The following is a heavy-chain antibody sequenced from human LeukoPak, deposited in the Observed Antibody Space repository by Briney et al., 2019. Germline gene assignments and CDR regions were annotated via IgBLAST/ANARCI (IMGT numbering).Heavy chain of an antibody. Sequence: SETLSLTCTVSGCSISTYYWSWIRQPAGKGLEWIGRLYTSGSTHYNPSLKSRLTMSADTSTNQFSLKLRSVTAADTAVYYCARDRVESSGYYYYYGMDVWGQGTTVIVSS. V-gene: IGHV4-4*07. CDR3: ARDRVESSGYYYYYGMDV. CDR1: GCSISTYY. CDR2: LYTSGST. J-gene: IGHJ6*02. D-gene: IGHD3-22*01.